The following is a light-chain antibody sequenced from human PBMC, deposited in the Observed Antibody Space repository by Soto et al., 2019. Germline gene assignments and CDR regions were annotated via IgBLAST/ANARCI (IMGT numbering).Light chain of an antibody. Sequence: QSALTQPASVSGSPGQSITISCTGTSSDVGGYNYVSWYQQHPGKAPKLMIYEVSNRPSGVSNRFSGSKSGNTASLTISGLQAEDEADYYCSSYTSSSPSLFGTGTKLTVL. V-gene: IGLV2-14*01. CDR1: SSDVGGYNY. CDR3: SSYTSSSPSL. J-gene: IGLJ1*01. CDR2: EVS.